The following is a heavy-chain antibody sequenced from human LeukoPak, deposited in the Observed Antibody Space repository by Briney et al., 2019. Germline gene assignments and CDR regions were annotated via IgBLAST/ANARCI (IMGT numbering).Heavy chain of an antibody. J-gene: IGHJ5*02. Sequence: PSETLSLTCTVSGGSISSYYWSWIRQPPGKGLEWIGHIYYSGSTNYNPSLKSRVNISVDTSKNQFSLKLSSVTAADTAVYYCARMGVRRYYDSGGYYKNNNWFDPWGQGTLVTVSS. D-gene: IGHD3-22*01. CDR2: IYYSGST. V-gene: IGHV4-59*08. CDR1: GGSISSYY. CDR3: ARMGVRRYYDSGGYYKNNNWFDP.